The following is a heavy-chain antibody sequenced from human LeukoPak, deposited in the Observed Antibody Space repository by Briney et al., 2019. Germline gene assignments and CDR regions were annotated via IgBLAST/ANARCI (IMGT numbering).Heavy chain of an antibody. CDR2: ISGDGGSA. D-gene: IGHD2-21*02. J-gene: IGHJ4*02. Sequence: GGSLRLSCAASGFTFDDYAMHWVRQAPGKGLEWVSLISGDGGSAYYADSVKGRFTISRDSSKNSLYLQMNSLRTEDTALYYCAKDIMSVVVTAGQSWGQGTLVTVSS. V-gene: IGHV3-43*02. CDR3: AKDIMSVVVTAGQS. CDR1: GFTFDDYA.